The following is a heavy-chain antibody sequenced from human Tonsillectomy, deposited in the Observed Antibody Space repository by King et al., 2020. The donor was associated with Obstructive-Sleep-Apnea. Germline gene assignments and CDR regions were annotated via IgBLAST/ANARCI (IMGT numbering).Heavy chain of an antibody. D-gene: IGHD2-15*01. CDR3: ARESGGGYCSGGSCQGGHDDY. J-gene: IGHJ4*02. V-gene: IGHV4-39*07. CDR2: IYYSGST. Sequence: MQLQESGPGLVKPSETLSLTCTVSGGSISSSSYYWGWIRHPPGKGLEWIGSIYYSGSTYYNPSLKSRVTISVDTSKNQFSLQLSSVTSADTAVYYCARESGGGYCSGGSCQGGHDDYWGQGTLVTVSS. CDR1: GGSISSSSYY.